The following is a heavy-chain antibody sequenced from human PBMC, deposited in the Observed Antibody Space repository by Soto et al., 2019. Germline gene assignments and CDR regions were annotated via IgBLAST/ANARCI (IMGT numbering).Heavy chain of an antibody. D-gene: IGHD4-17*01. CDR3: AKDPFGYGDSWYFDL. J-gene: IGHJ2*01. CDR2: ISGSGGST. V-gene: IGHV3-23*01. Sequence: GESLKISCAASGFTFSSYAMSWVRQAPGKGLGWVSAISGSGGSTYYADSVKGRFTISRDNSKNTLYLQMNSLRAEDTAVYYCAKDPFGYGDSWYFDLWGRGTLVTVSS. CDR1: GFTFSSYA.